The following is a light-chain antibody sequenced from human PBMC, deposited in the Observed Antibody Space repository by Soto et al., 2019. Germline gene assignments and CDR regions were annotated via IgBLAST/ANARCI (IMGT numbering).Light chain of an antibody. CDR2: DAS. V-gene: IGKV3-20*01. CDR3: QQYGFSPIS. CDR1: QTVTNDY. J-gene: IGKJ5*01. Sequence: EVVLAQSPGTLSFSPGERVTLSCRASQTVTNDYLAWYQQKDGQAPRLLIYDASTRATGVPDRFSGSGSGPEYTLTITRLEPEDFAVYSCQQYGFSPISFGQGTRLEIK.